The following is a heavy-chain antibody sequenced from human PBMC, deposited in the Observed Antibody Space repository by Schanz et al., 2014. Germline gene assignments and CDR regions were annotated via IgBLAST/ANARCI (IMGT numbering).Heavy chain of an antibody. J-gene: IGHJ4*02. CDR1: GFTFSSYG. CDR2: IWYDGSNK. D-gene: IGHD1-26*01. CDR3: ARDHTTESYYSAVPHIDY. V-gene: IGHV3-33*01. Sequence: QVQLVESGGGVVQPGRSLRLSCAASGFTFSSYGMHWVRQAPGKGLEWVAVIWYDGSNKYYADSVKGRFTISRDNSKNTLFLQMNSLRAEDTAVYYCARDHTTESYYSAVPHIDYWGQGTLLNVSS.